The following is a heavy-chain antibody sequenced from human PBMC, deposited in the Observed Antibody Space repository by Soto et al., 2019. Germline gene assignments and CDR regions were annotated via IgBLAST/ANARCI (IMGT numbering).Heavy chain of an antibody. Sequence: GASVKGSCKASGYTLTSHSISWVRQAPGQGLEWMGWISAYNGNTNYAQKLQGRVTMTTDTSTSTAYMELRSLRSDDTAVYYCARGQYCTNGVCYEDYWGQGTLVTVSS. D-gene: IGHD2-8*01. CDR1: GYTLTSHS. CDR3: ARGQYCTNGVCYEDY. CDR2: ISAYNGNT. J-gene: IGHJ4*02. V-gene: IGHV1-18*01.